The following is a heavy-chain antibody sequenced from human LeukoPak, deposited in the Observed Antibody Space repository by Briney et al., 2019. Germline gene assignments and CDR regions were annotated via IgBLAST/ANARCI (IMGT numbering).Heavy chain of an antibody. Sequence: GASVKVSCKASGYTFTGYYMHWVRQAPGQGLERMGWINPNSGGTNYAQKFQGRVTMTRDTSISTAYMELSSLRSEDTAVYYCASASGSSSFSEDWFDPWGQGTLVTVSS. D-gene: IGHD6-6*01. V-gene: IGHV1-2*02. CDR1: GYTFTGYY. CDR3: ASASGSSSFSEDWFDP. CDR2: INPNSGGT. J-gene: IGHJ5*02.